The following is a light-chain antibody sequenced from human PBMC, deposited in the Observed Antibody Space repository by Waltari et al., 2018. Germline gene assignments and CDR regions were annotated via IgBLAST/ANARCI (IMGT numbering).Light chain of an antibody. CDR2: DVN. CDR1: SSDIGGFNY. J-gene: IGLJ1*01. Sequence: QSALTQPASVSGSPGQSITISCTGTSSDIGGFNYVSWYQQHPGKATKLMIYDVNKRPSGVSNRFSGSKSGDTASLTISGLQAEDEAVYYCSSYTSRSTSVFGTGTKVTVL. CDR3: SSYTSRSTSV. V-gene: IGLV2-14*01.